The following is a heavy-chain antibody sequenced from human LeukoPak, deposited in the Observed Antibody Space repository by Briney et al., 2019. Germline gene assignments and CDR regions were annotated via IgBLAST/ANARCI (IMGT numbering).Heavy chain of an antibody. J-gene: IGHJ4*02. Sequence: ASVKVSCKASGGTFSSYAISWVRQAPGQGLEWMGWMNPNSGNTGYAQKFQGRVTITRNTSISTAYMELSSLRSEDTAVYYCARVGGSGWSRYYFDYWGQGTLVTVSS. CDR3: ARVGGSGWSRYYFDY. CDR1: GGTFSSYA. D-gene: IGHD6-19*01. V-gene: IGHV1-8*03. CDR2: MNPNSGNT.